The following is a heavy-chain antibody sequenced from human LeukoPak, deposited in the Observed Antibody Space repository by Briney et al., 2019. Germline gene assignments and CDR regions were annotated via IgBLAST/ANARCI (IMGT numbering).Heavy chain of an antibody. D-gene: IGHD3-10*01. V-gene: IGHV3-48*03. Sequence: GGSLRLSCAASGFTFSSYEMNWVRQAPGKGLEWVSYISSSGSTIYYADSVKGRFTISRDNAKNSLYLQMNSLRAEDTAVYYCAREITMVRGAPYNWFDPWGQGTLVTVSS. J-gene: IGHJ5*02. CDR2: ISSSGSTI. CDR1: GFTFSSYE. CDR3: AREITMVRGAPYNWFDP.